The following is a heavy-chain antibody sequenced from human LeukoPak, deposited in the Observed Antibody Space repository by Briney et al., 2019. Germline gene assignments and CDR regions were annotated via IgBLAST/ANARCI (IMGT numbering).Heavy chain of an antibody. CDR1: GGSISSYY. Sequence: SETLSLTCTVSGGSISSYYWSWIRQPPGKGLEWIGCIYYSGSTNYNPSLKSRVTISVDTSKNQFSLKLSSVTAADTAVCYCARGNDAFDIWGQGTMVTVSS. V-gene: IGHV4-59*01. D-gene: IGHD1-1*01. CDR2: IYYSGST. J-gene: IGHJ3*02. CDR3: ARGNDAFDI.